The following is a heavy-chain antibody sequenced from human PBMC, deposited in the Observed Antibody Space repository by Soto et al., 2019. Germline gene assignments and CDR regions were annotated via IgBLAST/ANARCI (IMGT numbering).Heavy chain of an antibody. V-gene: IGHV1-18*01. CDR3: ARDTYYYDSSGYYARFDY. J-gene: IGHJ4*02. D-gene: IGHD3-22*01. CDR1: GYTFTSYG. Sequence: ASVKVSCKASGYTFTSYGISWVRQAPGQGLEWMGWISAYNGNTNYAQKLQGRVTMTTDTSTSTAYMELRSLRSDDTAVYYCARDTYYYDSSGYYARFDYWGQGTLVTVSS. CDR2: ISAYNGNT.